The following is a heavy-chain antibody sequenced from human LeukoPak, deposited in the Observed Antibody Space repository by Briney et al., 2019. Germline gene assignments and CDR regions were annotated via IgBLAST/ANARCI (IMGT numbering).Heavy chain of an antibody. CDR1: GFTFSSYE. Sequence: GGSLRLSCAASGFTFSSYEMNWVRQAPGKGLEWVSYISSSGSTISYADSVKGRFTISRDNAKNSLFLQMNSLRAEDTAVYYCARGTRHGWELVVWGQGTLVTVS. V-gene: IGHV3-48*03. CDR2: ISSSGSTI. J-gene: IGHJ4*02. CDR3: ARGTRHGWELVV. D-gene: IGHD1-26*01.